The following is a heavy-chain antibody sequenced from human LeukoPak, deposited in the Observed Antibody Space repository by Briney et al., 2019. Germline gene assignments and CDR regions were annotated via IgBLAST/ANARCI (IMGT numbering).Heavy chain of an antibody. CDR3: ARENAYSSGWYHQGGYFDY. CDR1: GGSISSYY. J-gene: IGHJ4*02. CDR2: IYYSGST. V-gene: IGHV4-59*12. D-gene: IGHD6-19*01. Sequence: SETLSLTCTVSGGSISSYYWIWIRQPPGKGLEGSGYIYYSGSTNYNPSLKSRVTISVDTSKNQFSLKLSSVTAADTAVYYCARENAYSSGWYHQGGYFDYWGQGTLVTVSS.